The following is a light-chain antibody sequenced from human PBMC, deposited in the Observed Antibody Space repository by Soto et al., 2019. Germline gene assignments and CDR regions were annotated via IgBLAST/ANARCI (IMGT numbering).Light chain of an antibody. CDR2: AAS. V-gene: IGKV1-9*01. CDR1: QGISRF. Sequence: DIQLTQSPSFLSASIGDRVTITCRASQGISRFLSWYQQKPGRAPNLLIYAASTLQSGVPSRFSGSGSGTEFTLTISSLQPEDFATYYCQQLHSYPITFGQGTRLEIK. CDR3: QQLHSYPIT. J-gene: IGKJ5*01.